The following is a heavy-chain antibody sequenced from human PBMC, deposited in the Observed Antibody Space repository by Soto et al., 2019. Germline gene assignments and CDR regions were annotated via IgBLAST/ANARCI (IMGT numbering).Heavy chain of an antibody. CDR1: GFTFSSYG. CDR2: ISYDGSNK. J-gene: IGHJ6*02. D-gene: IGHD3-10*01. CDR3: AKIYGSGSQYYYSGMGV. V-gene: IGHV3-30*18. Sequence: PGGSLRRSCAASGFTFSSYGVHWVRQAPGKGLEWVALISYDGSNKYYADSVKGRFTISRDNSKNTLYLKMNSLRAEDTAVYYCAKIYGSGSQYYYSGMGVWAQGTKVTVSS.